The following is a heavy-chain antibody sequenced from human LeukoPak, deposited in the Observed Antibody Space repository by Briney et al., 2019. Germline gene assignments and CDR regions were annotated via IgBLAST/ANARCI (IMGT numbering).Heavy chain of an antibody. CDR3: VRGYSFGPYGMDV. J-gene: IGHJ6*02. CDR1: GFTFKKYA. V-gene: IGHV3-64D*09. CDR2: INSNGGRT. Sequence: GGSLRLSCSASGFTFKKYAMHWVRQAPGKGLEYVSAINSNGGRTYYADSVKGRFTISRDNSKNTLYLQMSSLRAEDTAVYFCVRGYSFGPYGMDVWGQGTTVTVSS. D-gene: IGHD2-15*01.